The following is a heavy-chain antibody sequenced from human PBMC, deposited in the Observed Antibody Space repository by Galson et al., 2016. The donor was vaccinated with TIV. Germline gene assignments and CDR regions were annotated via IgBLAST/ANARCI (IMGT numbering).Heavy chain of an antibody. J-gene: IGHJ6*02. Sequence: SLRLSCAASGFIVDDNYMTWIRQAPGKGLEWVSVIYGDGRTYYTDSVRGRFTISRVSSKNTLYLQMNSLRAEDTAVYYCARDRYYDARGYYYYYYGMDVWGQGTTVTVSS. CDR2: IYGDGRT. D-gene: IGHD3-22*01. V-gene: IGHV3-53*01. CDR1: GFIVDDNY. CDR3: ARDRYYDARGYYYYYYGMDV.